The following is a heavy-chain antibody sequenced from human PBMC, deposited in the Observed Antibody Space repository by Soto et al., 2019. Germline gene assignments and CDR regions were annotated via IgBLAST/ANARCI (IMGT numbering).Heavy chain of an antibody. J-gene: IGHJ5*02. CDR2: VYHNENT. V-gene: IGHV4-39*01. CDR1: GGSINDFAYY. CDR3: ARRERYYGSPGWFDP. D-gene: IGHD3-16*01. Sequence: SETLSLTCTVSGGSINDFAYYWGWIRQPPGKGLEWIGTVYHNENTYYNPSLKSRVTVSVDTAKNQFSLNLRSVTAADTAIYFCARRERYYGSPGWFDPWGQGALVTVSS.